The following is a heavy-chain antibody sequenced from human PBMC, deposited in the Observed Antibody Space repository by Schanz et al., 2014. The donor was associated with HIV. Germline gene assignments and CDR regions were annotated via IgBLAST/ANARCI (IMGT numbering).Heavy chain of an antibody. CDR3: AKIRGTRGAYDGMDV. V-gene: IGHV3-23*01. CDR1: GFTFTNHA. D-gene: IGHD3-10*01. J-gene: IGHJ6*02. Sequence: EVHLLESGGGLAQPGGSLTLSCAASGFTFTNHALSWVRQAPGRGLEWVSTVIGSGVRTIYADSVKGRFTISRDNSKNTLSLHMNSLRAEDTAIYYCAKIRGTRGAYDGMDVWGQGTTVTVSS. CDR2: VIGSGVRT.